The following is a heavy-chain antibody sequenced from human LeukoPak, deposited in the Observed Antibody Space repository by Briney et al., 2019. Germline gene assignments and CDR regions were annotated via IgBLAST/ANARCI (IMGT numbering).Heavy chain of an antibody. CDR3: ARGREWEQDD. V-gene: IGHV1-69*05. J-gene: IGHJ4*02. CDR1: GGTFSSYA. Sequence: SVKVSCKXSGGTFSSYAISWVRQAPGRGLEWMGRIIPIFGTANYAQKFQGRVTITTDESTSTAYMELSSLRSEDTAVYYCARGREWEQDDWGQGTLVTVSS. D-gene: IGHD1-26*01. CDR2: IIPIFGTA.